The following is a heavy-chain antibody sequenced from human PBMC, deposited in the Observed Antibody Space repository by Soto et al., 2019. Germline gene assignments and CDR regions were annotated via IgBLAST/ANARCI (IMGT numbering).Heavy chain of an antibody. D-gene: IGHD6-6*01. CDR3: ARQAARNYIDS. CDR1: GFTFNSYS. Sequence: GGSLRLSCVASGFTFNSYSMNWIRQAPGKGLEWLAFIDSRGRTLSYADSVRGRFTISRDNAENSVYLQMDSLRADDTAVYYCARQAARNYIDSWGQGNSVTVSS. J-gene: IGHJ4*02. V-gene: IGHV3-48*04. CDR2: IDSRGRTL.